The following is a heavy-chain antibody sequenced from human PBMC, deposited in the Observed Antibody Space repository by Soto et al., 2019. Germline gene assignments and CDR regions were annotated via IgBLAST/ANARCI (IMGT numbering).Heavy chain of an antibody. J-gene: IGHJ4*02. V-gene: IGHV4-30-4*01. CDR2: IYNSGST. CDR1: GGSISSGDYY. D-gene: IGHD6-13*01. CDR3: ARGGYTSTWSKFDY. Sequence: SETLSLTCTVSGGSISSGDYYWSWIRQPPGKGLEWIGYIYNSGSTYYNPSLKSRVTISVDTSKNQFSLKLTSATAADTAVYYCARGGYTSTWSKFDYWGQGQWSPSPQ.